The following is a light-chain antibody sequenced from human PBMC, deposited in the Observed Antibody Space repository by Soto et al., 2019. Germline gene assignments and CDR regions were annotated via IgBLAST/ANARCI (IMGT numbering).Light chain of an antibody. CDR2: AAS. V-gene: IGKV3-15*01. Sequence: EIAMTQSPVTLSVSPGERATLSCRASQRVTDKLAWYQQKPGQSPRLLIFAASTRATCIPATFSGSGSGTEFTLTINSLQSEDFAVYYCQQYKSWPITFGQGTRLEIK. CDR1: QRVTDK. CDR3: QQYKSWPIT. J-gene: IGKJ5*01.